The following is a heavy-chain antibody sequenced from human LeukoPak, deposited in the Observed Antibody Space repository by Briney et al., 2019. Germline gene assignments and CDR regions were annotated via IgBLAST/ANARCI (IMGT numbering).Heavy chain of an antibody. V-gene: IGHV1-2*02. CDR1: GYTFTGYY. D-gene: IGHD6-19*01. J-gene: IGHJ4*02. CDR3: ARGLAEAGPGPDY. CDR2: INPNSGGT. Sequence: ASVTVSCKASGYTFTGYYMHWVRQAPGQGLEWMGWINPNSGGTNYAQKFQGRVIMTRDTSNSTVYMELSRLRSDDTAVYYCARGLAEAGPGPDYWGQGTLVTVSS.